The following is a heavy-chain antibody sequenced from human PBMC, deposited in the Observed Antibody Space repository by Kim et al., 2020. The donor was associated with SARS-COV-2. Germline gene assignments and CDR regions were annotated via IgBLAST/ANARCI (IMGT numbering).Heavy chain of an antibody. D-gene: IGHD5-12*01. CDR3: ARNVDSGYDN. V-gene: IGHV1-46*01. J-gene: IGHJ4*02. CDR2: ST. Sequence: STSNAQKCQGRLTMTRDTSTSTVYMELSSLRSEDTAVYYCARNVDSGYDNWGQGTLVTVSS.